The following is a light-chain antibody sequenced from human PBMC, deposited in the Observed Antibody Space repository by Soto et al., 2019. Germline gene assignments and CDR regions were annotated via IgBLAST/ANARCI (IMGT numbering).Light chain of an antibody. J-gene: IGKJ1*01. CDR2: GSS. CDR1: QGVSDW. Sequence: DIQMTQSPSSVSASVGDSFTIAFRSSQGVSDWVAWYQQKPGEAPKLLIYGSSSLLSGVPSRFSGTRSGTDFTLTISSLQPEDFATYYCQQANSYPWTFGQGTKVDI. CDR3: QQANSYPWT. V-gene: IGKV1-12*01.